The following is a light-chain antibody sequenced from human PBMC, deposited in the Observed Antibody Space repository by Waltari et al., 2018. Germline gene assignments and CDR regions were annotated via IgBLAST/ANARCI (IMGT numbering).Light chain of an antibody. J-gene: IGLJ3*02. CDR1: SGHSSNI. CDR2: VNSDGSH. CDR3: QTGGHGTWV. V-gene: IGLV4-69*01. Sequence: QLVVTQSPSASAPLGASVKLTCTLSSGHSSNIVAWLQQRPGKGPRYLMKVNSDGSHIKGDEIPDRFSGSSSGAERYLTISSLQSDDEADYYCQTGGHGTWVFGGGTTLTVL.